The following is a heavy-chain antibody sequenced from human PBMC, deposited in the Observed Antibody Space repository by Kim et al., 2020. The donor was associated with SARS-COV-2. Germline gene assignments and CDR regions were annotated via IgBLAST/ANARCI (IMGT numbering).Heavy chain of an antibody. CDR1: GGSFSGYY. D-gene: IGHD2-15*01. Sequence: SETLSLTCAVYGGSFSGYYWSWIRQPPGKGLEWIGEINHSGSTNYNPSLKSRVTISVDTSKNQFSLKLSSVTAADTAVYYCARGVCSGGSCSPTYYYYYGMDVWGQGTTVTVSS. CDR3: ARGVCSGGSCSPTYYYYYGMDV. J-gene: IGHJ6*02. CDR2: INHSGST. V-gene: IGHV4-34*01.